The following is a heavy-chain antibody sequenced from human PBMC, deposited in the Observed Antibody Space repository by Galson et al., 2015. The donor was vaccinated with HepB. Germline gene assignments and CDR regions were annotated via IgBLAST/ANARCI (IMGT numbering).Heavy chain of an antibody. Sequence: SLRLSCAASGFTFSSYAMSWVRQAPGKGLEWVSAISGSGGSTYYADSVKGRFTISRDNSKNTLYLQMNSLRAEDTAVYYCAKHGLSELSAWDYWGQGTLVTVSS. CDR2: ISGSGGST. CDR1: GFTFSSYA. D-gene: IGHD1-26*01. J-gene: IGHJ4*02. CDR3: AKHGLSELSAWDY. V-gene: IGHV3-23*01.